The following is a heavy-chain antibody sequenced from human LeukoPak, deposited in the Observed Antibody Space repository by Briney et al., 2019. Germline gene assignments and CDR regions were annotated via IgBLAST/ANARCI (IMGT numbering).Heavy chain of an antibody. Sequence: PSQTLSLTCTVSGGSISSGDYYWSWIRQPPGEGLEWIGYIYYSGSTYYNPSLKSRVTISVDTSKNQFSLKLSSVTAADTAVYYCAGLDYYGSRYWFDPWGQGTLVAVSS. CDR1: GGSISSGDYY. D-gene: IGHD3-10*01. J-gene: IGHJ5*02. CDR3: AGLDYYGSRYWFDP. CDR2: IYYSGST. V-gene: IGHV4-30-4*01.